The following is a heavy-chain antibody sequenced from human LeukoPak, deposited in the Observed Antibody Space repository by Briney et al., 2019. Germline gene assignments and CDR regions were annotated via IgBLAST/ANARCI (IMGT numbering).Heavy chain of an antibody. D-gene: IGHD3-3*01. CDR3: TTAHPSFWSGYYGYFDY. V-gene: IGHV3-49*03. CDR2: IRSKADGGTT. J-gene: IGHJ4*02. Sequence: GGSLRLSCAASGFTFGDYAMSWFRQAPGKGLEWVGFIRSKADGGTTDYAAPVKGRFTISRDDSKNTLYLQMNSLKTEDTAVYYCTTAHPSFWSGYYGYFDYWGQGTLVTVSS. CDR1: GFTFGDYA.